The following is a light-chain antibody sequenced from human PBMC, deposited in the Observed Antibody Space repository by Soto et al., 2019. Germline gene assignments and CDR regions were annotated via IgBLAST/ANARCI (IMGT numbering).Light chain of an antibody. CDR3: QQYNSCQYT. CDR2: KAS. J-gene: IGKJ2*01. V-gene: IGKV1-5*03. CDR1: QSISSW. Sequence: DIQMTQSPSTLSASVGDRVTITCRASQSISSWLAWYQQKPGKAPKLLIYKASSLEGGIPSRFSGSGSETEVTLTISSLQPEDFATYYCQQYNSCQYTFGQGTKLEIK.